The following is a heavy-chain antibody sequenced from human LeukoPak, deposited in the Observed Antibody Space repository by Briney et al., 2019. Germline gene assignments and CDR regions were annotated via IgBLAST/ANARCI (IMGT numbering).Heavy chain of an antibody. J-gene: IGHJ4*02. CDR3: ARDLESSGWYSFDY. V-gene: IGHV3-53*01. Sequence: GGSLRLSCAASGFTFSSYVMSWVRQAPGKGLEWVSVIYSGGSTYYADSVKGRFTISRDNSKNTLYLQMNSLRAEDRAVYYCARDLESSGWYSFDYWGQGTLVTVSS. CDR1: GFTFSSYV. CDR2: IYSGGST. D-gene: IGHD6-19*01.